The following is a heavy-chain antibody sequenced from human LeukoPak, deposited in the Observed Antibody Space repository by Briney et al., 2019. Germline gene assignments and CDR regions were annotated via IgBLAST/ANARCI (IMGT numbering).Heavy chain of an antibody. Sequence: PGGSLRLSCAASGFTLSKHDVHWVRQVPGKGLEWISAINVAGDTYYSDSVKGRFTASRDNARNSVHLQMNSLRAEDTAVYYCAKTYSSGWTKFDYWGQGTLVTVSS. CDR1: GFTLSKHD. CDR2: INVAGDT. D-gene: IGHD6-19*01. V-gene: IGHV3-13*01. J-gene: IGHJ4*02. CDR3: AKTYSSGWTKFDY.